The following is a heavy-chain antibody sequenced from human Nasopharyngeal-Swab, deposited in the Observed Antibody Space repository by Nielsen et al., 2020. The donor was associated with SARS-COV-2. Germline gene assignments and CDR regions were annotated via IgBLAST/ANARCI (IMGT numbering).Heavy chain of an antibody. CDR1: GGIFSSYA. D-gene: IGHD3-10*01. V-gene: IGHV1-69*13. CDR2: IIPIFGTA. Sequence: SVKVSCKASGGIFSSYAISWVRQAPGQGLEWMGGIIPIFGTANYAQKFQGRVTITADESTSTAYMELSSLRSEDTAVYYCARGGYYGTGSYFHYHYGMDVWGQGTTVTVSS. J-gene: IGHJ6*02. CDR3: ARGGYYGTGSYFHYHYGMDV.